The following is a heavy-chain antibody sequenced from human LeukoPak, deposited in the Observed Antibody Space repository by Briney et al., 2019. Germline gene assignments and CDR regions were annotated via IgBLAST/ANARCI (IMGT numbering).Heavy chain of an antibody. CDR1: GLTFSSYG. Sequence: QTGGSLRLSCAASGLTFSSYGMHWVRQAPGKGLEWVAFIRYDGSNKYYADSVKGRFTISRDNSKNTLYLQMNSLRAEDTAVYYCAKGSKGLGSGSYFSRYHYMDVWGKGTTVTMSS. D-gene: IGHD3-10*01. V-gene: IGHV3-30*02. CDR2: IRYDGSNK. CDR3: AKGSKGLGSGSYFSRYHYMDV. J-gene: IGHJ6*03.